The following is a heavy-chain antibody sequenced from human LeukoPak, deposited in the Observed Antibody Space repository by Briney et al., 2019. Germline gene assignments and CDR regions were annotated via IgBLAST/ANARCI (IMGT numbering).Heavy chain of an antibody. J-gene: IGHJ5*02. CDR3: ARGRKGSSSYGLSNWFDP. Sequence: ASVKVSCKASGYTFTSYYMHWVRQAPGQGLEWMGGIIPIIGTPKYAQKFQDRVTITADKSTSTAFMELSSLRSEDTAVYYCARGRKGSSSYGLSNWFDPWGQGTLVTVSS. D-gene: IGHD6-13*01. V-gene: IGHV1-69*06. CDR1: GYTFTSYY. CDR2: IIPIIGTP.